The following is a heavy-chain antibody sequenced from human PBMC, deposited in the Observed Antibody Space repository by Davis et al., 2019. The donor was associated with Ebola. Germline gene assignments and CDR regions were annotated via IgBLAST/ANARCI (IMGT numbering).Heavy chain of an antibody. Sequence: PGGSLRLSCAASGFTFDDYAMHWVRQAPGKGLEWVSGISWNSGSIGYADSVKGRFTISRDNAKNSLYLQMNSLRAEDTAVYYCARGANWGSGGVDYWDQGTLVTVSS. V-gene: IGHV3-9*01. D-gene: IGHD7-27*01. J-gene: IGHJ4*02. CDR3: ARGANWGSGGVDY. CDR2: ISWNSGSI. CDR1: GFTFDDYA.